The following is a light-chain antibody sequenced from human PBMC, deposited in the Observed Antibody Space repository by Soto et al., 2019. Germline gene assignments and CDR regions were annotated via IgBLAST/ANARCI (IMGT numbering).Light chain of an antibody. CDR1: QSISSW. CDR3: QQYNSYWGT. CDR2: DAS. V-gene: IGKV1-5*01. Sequence: DIQMTQSPSTLSASVGDRVTITCRASQSISSWLAWYQQKPGKAPKLLIYDASSLESGVPSRFSCSVSGTEFTLTISSLQPDDFATYYCQQYNSYWGTFGQGTKVEIK. J-gene: IGKJ1*01.